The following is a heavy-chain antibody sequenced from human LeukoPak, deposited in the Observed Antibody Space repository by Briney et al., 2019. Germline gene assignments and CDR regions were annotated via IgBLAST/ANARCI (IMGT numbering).Heavy chain of an antibody. V-gene: IGHV3-23*01. CDR2: ISAGGSTP. Sequence: GGSLRLSCAASGFSFSTYAMSWVRQAPGKGLEWVSAISAGGSTPYYADSVKGRFTISRDNFNNTLYLQVSSLRAEDTATYYCATYDGAYWGQETLVTVSS. CDR1: GFSFSTYA. CDR3: ATYDGAY. D-gene: IGHD3-16*01. J-gene: IGHJ4*02.